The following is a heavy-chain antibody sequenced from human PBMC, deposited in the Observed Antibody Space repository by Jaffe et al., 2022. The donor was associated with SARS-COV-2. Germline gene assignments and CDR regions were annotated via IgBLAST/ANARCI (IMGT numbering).Heavy chain of an antibody. Sequence: QVLLQESGPGLVKPSETLSLTCTVSGGSFSPYYWSWIRQAPGKGLEWIGYVYYGGTSTFNPSLEGRVSTSVDSSKKQFSLRLRSVTAADTAIYFCARASPPPHSNFDSWGQGTLVTVSS. D-gene: IGHD4-4*01. CDR2: VYYGGTS. CDR1: GGSFSPYY. CDR3: ARASPPPHSNFDS. J-gene: IGHJ4*02. V-gene: IGHV4-59*01.